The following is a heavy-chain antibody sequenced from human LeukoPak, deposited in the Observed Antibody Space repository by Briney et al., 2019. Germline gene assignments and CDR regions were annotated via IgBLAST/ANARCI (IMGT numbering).Heavy chain of an antibody. CDR3: AKDSRVARSWYHYYDGMDV. J-gene: IGHJ6*02. Sequence: PGGSLRLSCAASGFTFSSYAMSWVRQAPGKGLEWVSAITVSGGSTYYADSVKGRFTISRDNSKNTLYLQMNSLRAEDTAVYYCAKDSRVARSWYHYYDGMDVWGQGTTVTVSS. CDR1: GFTFSSYA. CDR2: ITVSGGST. D-gene: IGHD6-13*01. V-gene: IGHV3-23*01.